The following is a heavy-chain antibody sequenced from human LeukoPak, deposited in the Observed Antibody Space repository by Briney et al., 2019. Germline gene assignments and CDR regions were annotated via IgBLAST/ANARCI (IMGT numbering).Heavy chain of an antibody. Sequence: SETLSLTCAVYGGSFSGYYWSWIRQPPGKGLEWIGEINHSGSTNYNPSLKSQVTISVDTSKNQFSLKLSSVTAADTAVYYCARGRGYCSGGSCLNWFDPWGQGTLVTVSS. CDR2: INHSGST. CDR1: GGSFSGYY. CDR3: ARGRGYCSGGSCLNWFDP. D-gene: IGHD2-15*01. V-gene: IGHV4-34*01. J-gene: IGHJ5*02.